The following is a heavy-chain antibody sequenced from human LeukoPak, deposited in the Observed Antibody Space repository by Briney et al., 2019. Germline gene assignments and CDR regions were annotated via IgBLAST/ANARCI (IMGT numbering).Heavy chain of an antibody. D-gene: IGHD6-19*01. CDR1: GGSFSGYY. CDR3: ARGRRAVAGRRYSWFDP. V-gene: IGHV4-34*01. Sequence: SETLSLTCAVYGGSFSGYYWSWIRQPPGKGLEWIGEINHSGSTNYNPSLKSRVTISVDTSKNQFSLKLSSVTAADTAVYYCARGRRAVAGRRYSWFDPWGQGTLVTVSS. CDR2: INHSGST. J-gene: IGHJ5*02.